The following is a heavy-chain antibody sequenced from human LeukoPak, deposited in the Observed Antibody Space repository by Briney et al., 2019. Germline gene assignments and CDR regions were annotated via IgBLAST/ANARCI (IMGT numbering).Heavy chain of an antibody. J-gene: IGHJ3*02. V-gene: IGHV4-59*01. CDR2: IYYSGST. CDR3: ARSQVGRGNPGAFDI. D-gene: IGHD1-14*01. CDR1: GGSISSYY. Sequence: PSETLSLTCTVSGGSISSYYWSWIRQPPGKGLEWIGYIYYSGSTNYNPSLKSRVTISVDTSKNQFSLKLSSVTAADTAVYYCARSQVGRGNPGAFDIWGQGTMVTVSS.